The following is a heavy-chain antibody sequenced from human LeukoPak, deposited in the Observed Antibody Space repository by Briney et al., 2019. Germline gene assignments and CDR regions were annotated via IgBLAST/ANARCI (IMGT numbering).Heavy chain of an antibody. D-gene: IGHD3-22*01. J-gene: IGHJ4*02. CDR1: GFTFSSYA. Sequence: GGSLRLSCAASGFTFSSYAMSWVRQAQGTGLERVSVISGSDGSTYYADCVKGQFTISRDNSKNTLYLQMNSLRAEDTAVYYCAKDPGDSSGYFRVFDYWGQGTLVTVSS. CDR3: AKDPGDSSGYFRVFDY. CDR2: ISGSDGST. V-gene: IGHV3-23*01.